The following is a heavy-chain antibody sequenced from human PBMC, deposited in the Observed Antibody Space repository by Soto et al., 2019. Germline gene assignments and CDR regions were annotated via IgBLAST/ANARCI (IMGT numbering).Heavy chain of an antibody. J-gene: IGHJ6*02. Sequence: RRLSCAASGFTFSSYWMHWVRQAPGKGLVWVSRINSDGSSTGYADSVKGRFTISRDNAMNTLYLQMNSLRAEDTAVYYCARDKYSSGWYNSYYHGMDVWGQGTTVTVSS. CDR1: GFTFSSYW. D-gene: IGHD6-19*01. V-gene: IGHV3-74*01. CDR3: ARDKYSSGWYNSYYHGMDV. CDR2: INSDGSST.